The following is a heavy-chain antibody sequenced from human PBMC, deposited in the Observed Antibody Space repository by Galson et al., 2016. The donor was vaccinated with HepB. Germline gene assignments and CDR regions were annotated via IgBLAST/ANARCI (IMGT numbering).Heavy chain of an antibody. V-gene: IGHV3-33*08. CDR3: ARGNYDSPGYFFDNWFDP. CDR1: GFIFSKYT. D-gene: IGHD3-22*01. J-gene: IGHJ5*02. CDR2: IWYDGSRT. Sequence: SLRLSCAAPGFIFSKYTMHWVRQAPGKGLEWVANIWYDGSRTSSADSVKGRFTISRDNSKSTVFLQMNSLRGEDTAVYYCARGNYDSPGYFFDNWFDPWGQGTLVTVSS.